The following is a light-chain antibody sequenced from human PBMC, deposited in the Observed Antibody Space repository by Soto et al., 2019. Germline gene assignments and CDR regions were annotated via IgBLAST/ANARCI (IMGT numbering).Light chain of an antibody. J-gene: IGKJ1*01. CDR1: QRVSSY. CDR3: QQRSNWPRT. V-gene: IGKV3-11*01. Sequence: EIVLTQSPATLSLSPGERATISCRASQRVSSYLAWYQQKPGQAPRLLIYDASNRATGIPARFSGSGSGTDFPLTISSLEPEDFAVYYCQQRSNWPRTFGQGTKVEIK. CDR2: DAS.